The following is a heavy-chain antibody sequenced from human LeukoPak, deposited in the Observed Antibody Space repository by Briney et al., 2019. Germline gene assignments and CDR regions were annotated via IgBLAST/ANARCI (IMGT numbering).Heavy chain of an antibody. D-gene: IGHD2-2*01. Sequence: ASVKVSCKASGYTFTGYYMHWVRQAPGQGLEWMGWINPNSGGTNYAQKFQGRVTMTRDTSISTAYMELSRLRSDDTAVYYCARAYCSSTSCPYYYYMDVWGKGTTVTVSS. CDR3: ARAYCSSTSCPYYYYMDV. CDR1: GYTFTGYY. J-gene: IGHJ6*03. CDR2: INPNSGGT. V-gene: IGHV1-2*02.